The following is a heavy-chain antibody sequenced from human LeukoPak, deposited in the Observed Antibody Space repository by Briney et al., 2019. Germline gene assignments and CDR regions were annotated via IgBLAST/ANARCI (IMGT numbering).Heavy chain of an antibody. CDR2: IIPIFGTA. D-gene: IGHD2-15*01. J-gene: IGHJ4*02. Sequence: ASVKVSCKASGGTFSSYAISWVRQAPGQGLEWMGVIIPIFGTANYAQKFQGRVTITADESTSTAYMELSSLRSEDTAVYYCARGTAPLGYCSGGSCPFDYWGQGTLVTVSS. CDR3: ARGTAPLGYCSGGSCPFDY. V-gene: IGHV1-69*13. CDR1: GGTFSSYA.